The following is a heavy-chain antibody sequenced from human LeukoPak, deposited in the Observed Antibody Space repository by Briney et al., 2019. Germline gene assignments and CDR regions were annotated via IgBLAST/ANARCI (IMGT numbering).Heavy chain of an antibody. J-gene: IGHJ4*02. Sequence: GGSLRLSCAASGFTFDDYAMRWVRPAPGMGLEWVSLVCGSGGITDYADSVRGGFTISRDNSKNSLYMQMNSLRPEDTAFYYCAKEVGGGRSYSVFDCWGQGTLVTVSS. V-gene: IGHV3-43*02. CDR2: VCGSGGIT. CDR1: GFTFDDYA. D-gene: IGHD2-15*01. CDR3: AKEVGGGRSYSVFDC.